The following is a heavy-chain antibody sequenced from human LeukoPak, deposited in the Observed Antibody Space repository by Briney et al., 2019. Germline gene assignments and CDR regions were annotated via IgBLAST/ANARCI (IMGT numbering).Heavy chain of an antibody. Sequence: GGSLRLSWTTSGFNFRAYWMGWVRQAPGKGLEWVAVISYDGSNKYYADSVKGRFTISRDNSKNTLYLQMNSLRAEDTAVYYCAKDLGHDDILTGYCFDYWGQGTLVTVSS. CDR1: GFNFRAYW. CDR2: ISYDGSNK. D-gene: IGHD3-9*01. CDR3: AKDLGHDDILTGYCFDY. V-gene: IGHV3-30*18. J-gene: IGHJ4*02.